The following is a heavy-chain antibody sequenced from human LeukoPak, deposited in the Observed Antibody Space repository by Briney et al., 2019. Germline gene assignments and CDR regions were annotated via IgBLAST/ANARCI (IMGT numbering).Heavy chain of an antibody. D-gene: IGHD3-3*01. V-gene: IGHV4-4*07. CDR2: IYTSGST. J-gene: IGHJ5*02. CDR3: ARGSGVTIFGVVSWFDP. CDR1: GGSISSYY. Sequence: PSETLSLTCTVSGGSISSYYWSWIRQPAGKGLEWIGRIYTSGSTNYNPSLKSRVTMSVDTSKNQFSLKLSSVTAADTDVYYCARGSGVTIFGVVSWFDPWGQGTLVTVSS.